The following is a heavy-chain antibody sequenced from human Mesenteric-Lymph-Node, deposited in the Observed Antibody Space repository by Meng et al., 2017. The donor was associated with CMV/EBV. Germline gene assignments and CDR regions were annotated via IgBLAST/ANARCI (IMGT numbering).Heavy chain of an antibody. CDR2: ISYDGSNK. D-gene: IGHD1-26*01. V-gene: IGHV3-30-3*02. CDR1: GFTFSSYA. J-gene: IGHJ4*02. Sequence: GESLKISCAASGFTFSSYAMHWVRQAPGKGLEWVAVISYDGSNKYYADSVKGRFTISRDNSKNTLYLQMNSLRAEDTAVYYCAKIVGATIDDYWGQGTLVTVSS. CDR3: AKIVGATIDDY.